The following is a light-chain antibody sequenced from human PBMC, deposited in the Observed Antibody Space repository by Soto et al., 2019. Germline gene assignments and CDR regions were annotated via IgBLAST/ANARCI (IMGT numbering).Light chain of an antibody. CDR1: QDIGNL. CDR3: QQADSFPLT. J-gene: IGKJ4*01. CDR2: FGS. V-gene: IGKV1-12*01. Sequence: DIQMTQSPSSVAASMGDRVILTCRASQDIGNLLAWYQQKPGKAPKLLIYFGSNLQTGVPSRFSGSGSVTNFTLTISSLQPDDLATYYCQQADSFPLTFGRGTRVEIK.